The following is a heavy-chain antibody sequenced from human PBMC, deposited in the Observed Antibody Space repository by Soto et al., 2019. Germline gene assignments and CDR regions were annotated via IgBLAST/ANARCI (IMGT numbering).Heavy chain of an antibody. CDR1: GYTFTSSG. Sequence: QVQLVQSGTEVKKPGASVKVSCKSSGYTFTSSGISWVRQAPGQGLEWMAWISAYNGQTIYAQKFQGRVTMTTDTSTTKAYMEVRSLRSDDTAVYYCARDTDCTSGACYIGYWGQGTLVTVSS. CDR3: ARDTDCTSGACYIGY. V-gene: IGHV1-18*01. J-gene: IGHJ4*02. CDR2: ISAYNGQT. D-gene: IGHD2-8*01.